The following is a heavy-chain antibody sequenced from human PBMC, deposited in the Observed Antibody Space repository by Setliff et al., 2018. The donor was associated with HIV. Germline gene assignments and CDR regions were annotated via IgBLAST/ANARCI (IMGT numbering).Heavy chain of an antibody. CDR3: ARRGYYGDFLRYWYFDL. CDR2: IHYTGIS. D-gene: IGHD4-17*01. J-gene: IGHJ2*01. Sequence: SETLSLTCVISGGSMGSHYWSWIRQSPGKGLEWIGNIHYTGISDINPSLKRRATISLDRPKNQFSLKLSSVTAADTAVYYCARRGYYGDFLRYWYFDLWGRGTLVTVSS. V-gene: IGHV4-59*11. CDR1: GGSMGSHY.